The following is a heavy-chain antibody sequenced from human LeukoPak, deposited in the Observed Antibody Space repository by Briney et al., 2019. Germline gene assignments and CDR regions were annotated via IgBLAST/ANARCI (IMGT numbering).Heavy chain of an antibody. CDR2: INIDGNTT. CDR1: GFTFRSYW. Sequence: PGGSLRLSCAASGFTFRSYWVHWVRQAPGKGLVWVSRINIDGNTTTYADSVRGRFTVSRDNAKNTLYVQMNSLRAEDTAVYYCARGYSGSYRIDYWGQGILVTVSS. V-gene: IGHV3-74*01. CDR3: ARGYSGSYRIDY. D-gene: IGHD1-26*01. J-gene: IGHJ4*02.